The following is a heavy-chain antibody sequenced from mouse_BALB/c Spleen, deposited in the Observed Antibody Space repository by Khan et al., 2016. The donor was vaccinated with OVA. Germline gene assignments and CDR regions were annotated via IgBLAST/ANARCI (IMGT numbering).Heavy chain of an antibody. J-gene: IGHJ3*01. CDR2: INPSDGGT. CDR3: TRSGWAAFAY. Sequence: QVQLQQPGAELVKPGASVKLSCKASGYTFTSYYMYWVKQRPGQGLEWIGGINPSDGGTNFTEKFKSKATLTVAKSSNTAYIQLSSLPSEDSGVYYCTRSGWAAFAYGGQGTLVTVAA. V-gene: IGHV1S81*02. D-gene: IGHD1-1*02. CDR1: GYTFTSYY.